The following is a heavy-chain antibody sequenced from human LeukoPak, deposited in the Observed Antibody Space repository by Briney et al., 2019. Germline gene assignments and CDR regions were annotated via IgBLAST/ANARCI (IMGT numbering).Heavy chain of an antibody. J-gene: IGHJ4*02. D-gene: IGHD7-27*01. V-gene: IGHV3-48*03. Sequence: GGSLRLSCATSGFTFSSYEANWVRQAPGKGLEWMSYISSTSYSIYYADSVKGRFTISRDNAKNALYLQMDSLRVEDTGLYYCATSLGPRDYWGQGILVTVSS. CDR3: ATSLGPRDY. CDR1: GFTFSSYE. CDR2: ISSTSYSI.